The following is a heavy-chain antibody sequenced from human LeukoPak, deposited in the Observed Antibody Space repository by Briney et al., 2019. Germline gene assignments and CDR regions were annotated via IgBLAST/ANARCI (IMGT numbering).Heavy chain of an antibody. Sequence: SVKVSCKASGGTSSSYAISWVRQAPGQGLEWMGGIIPIFGTANYAQKFQGRVTITTDESTSTAYMELSSLRSEDTAVYYCASRATNTYYYDSSVWYFDLWGRGTLVTVSS. D-gene: IGHD3-22*01. CDR2: IIPIFGTA. CDR1: GGTSSSYA. CDR3: ASRATNTYYYDSSVWYFDL. J-gene: IGHJ2*01. V-gene: IGHV1-69*05.